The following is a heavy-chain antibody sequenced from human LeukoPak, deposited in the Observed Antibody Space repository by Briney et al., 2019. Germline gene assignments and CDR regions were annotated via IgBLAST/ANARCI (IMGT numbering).Heavy chain of an antibody. J-gene: IGHJ4*02. Sequence: GGSLRLSCAASGSTFSSYSMNWVRQAPGKGLEWVSSISSSSSYIYYADSVKGRFTVSRDNSKNTLYLQMNSLRDEDTAVYYCAKGQGYNYGDSIDYWGQGTLVTVSS. V-gene: IGHV3-21*04. D-gene: IGHD5-18*01. CDR3: AKGQGYNYGDSIDY. CDR1: GSTFSSYS. CDR2: ISSSSSYI.